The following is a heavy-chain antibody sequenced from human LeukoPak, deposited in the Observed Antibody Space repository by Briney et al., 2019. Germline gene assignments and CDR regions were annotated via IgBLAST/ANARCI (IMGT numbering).Heavy chain of an antibody. D-gene: IGHD3-3*01. CDR3: ARGEITIWYYFDY. V-gene: IGHV4-59*01. CDR1: GGSISSYY. Sequence: SETLSVICTVSGGSISSYYWSWIRQPPGKGLEWIGYIYYSGSTNYNPSLKSRVTISVDTSKNQFSLKLSSVTAADTAVYYCARGEITIWYYFDYWGQGTLVTVSS. J-gene: IGHJ4*02. CDR2: IYYSGST.